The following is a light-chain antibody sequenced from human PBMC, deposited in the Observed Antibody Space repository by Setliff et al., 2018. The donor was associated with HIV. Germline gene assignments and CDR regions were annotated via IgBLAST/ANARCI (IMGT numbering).Light chain of an antibody. CDR2: LGS. V-gene: IGKV2-28*01. CDR3: MQALQTPFT. CDR1: QSLLHSNGYNY. J-gene: IGKJ3*01. Sequence: DIEMTQSPLSLPVTPGEPASISCRSNQSLLHSNGYNYVDWFLQKPGQSPQLLIYLGSHRASGVPARFSGSGSGTDFTLKISRVEAEDVGVFYCMQALQTPFTFGPGTKVDIK.